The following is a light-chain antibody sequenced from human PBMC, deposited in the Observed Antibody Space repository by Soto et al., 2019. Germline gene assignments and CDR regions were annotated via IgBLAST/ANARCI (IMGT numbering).Light chain of an antibody. CDR2: WAS. J-gene: IGKJ4*01. CDR1: QTVLYSPNNKNY. V-gene: IGKV4-1*01. CDR3: QQYYTTPLT. Sequence: DIVMTQSPDSLAVSLGETATINCKSSQTVLYSPNNKNYLAWYQQKPGQPPKLLIYWASTRASGVPDRFSGSGSGTDFTLTISSLQAEDVAVYYCQQYYTTPLTFGGGTKVEIK.